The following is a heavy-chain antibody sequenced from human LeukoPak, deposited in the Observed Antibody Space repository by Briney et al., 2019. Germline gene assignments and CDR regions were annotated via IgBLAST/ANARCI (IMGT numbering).Heavy chain of an antibody. D-gene: IGHD3-22*01. CDR2: IKQDGSEK. Sequence: GGSLRLSCAASGFTFSSYWMSWVRQAPGKGLEWVANIKQDGSEKHYVDSVKGRFTISRDNAKNSLYLQMNSLRAEDTAVYYCARDEEPDYYDSSGYPFFQHWGQGTLVTVSS. V-gene: IGHV3-7*01. CDR3: ARDEEPDYYDSSGYPFFQH. J-gene: IGHJ1*01. CDR1: GFTFSSYW.